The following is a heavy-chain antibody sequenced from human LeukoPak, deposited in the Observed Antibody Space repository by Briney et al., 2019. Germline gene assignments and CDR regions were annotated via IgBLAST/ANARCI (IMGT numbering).Heavy chain of an antibody. CDR2: ISAYNGNT. CDR1: GYTFTSYG. V-gene: IGHV1-18*01. Sequence: ASVKVSCKASGYTFTSYGISWLRQAPGQGLGWMGWISAYNGNTNYAQKLQGRVTMTTDTSTSTAYMELRSLRSDDTAVYYCARDDVINCSGGSCKPRTPRYWGQGTLVTVSS. J-gene: IGHJ4*02. D-gene: IGHD2-15*01. CDR3: ARDDVINCSGGSCKPRTPRY.